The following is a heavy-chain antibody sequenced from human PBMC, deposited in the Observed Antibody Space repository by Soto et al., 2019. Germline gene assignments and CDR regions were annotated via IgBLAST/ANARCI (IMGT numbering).Heavy chain of an antibody. D-gene: IGHD3-10*01. CDR1: GFTFSSYG. CDR3: GADRRGVNYGMEV. CDR2: ILRVGSDT. V-gene: IGHV3-33*01. J-gene: IGHJ6*02. Sequence: QMQLVEAGGGVVQPGGSLRLSCAASGFTFSSYGMHGVRQAPGKGLEWAAVILRVGSDTYYADSVKGRFTIARDNSKPTLYLQMDSVRVEDTAVYYCGADRRGVNYGMEVWGPGPTVPVSS.